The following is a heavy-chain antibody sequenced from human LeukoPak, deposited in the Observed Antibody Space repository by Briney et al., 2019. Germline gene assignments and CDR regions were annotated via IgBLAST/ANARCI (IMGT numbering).Heavy chain of an antibody. V-gene: IGHV3-7*01. Sequence: GGSLRLSCAASGFTFSGYWMNWVRQAPGKGLEWVANIKQDGSEKNYVDFVKGRFTISGDNAKNSLDLQMNSLRAEDTAMYYCARARGDGYQWYFDLWGRGTLVTVSS. J-gene: IGHJ2*01. CDR3: ARARGDGYQWYFDL. D-gene: IGHD5-24*01. CDR2: IKQDGSEK. CDR1: GFTFSGYW.